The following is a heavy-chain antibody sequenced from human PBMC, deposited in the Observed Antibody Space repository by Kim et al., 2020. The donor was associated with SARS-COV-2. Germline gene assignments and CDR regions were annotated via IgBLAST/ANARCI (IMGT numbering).Heavy chain of an antibody. V-gene: IGHV1-2*06. CDR3: ACLTSVYSPYYFDY. D-gene: IGHD5-12*01. CDR1: GYTFTAYY. CDR2: INPHSGDT. Sequence: ASVKVSCKASGYTFTAYYMHWVRQAPGQGLEWMGRINPHSGDTHFAQEFQGRITMTRDTSISTTYMELSRLTSDDTAVYYCACLTSVYSPYYFDYWGQGTLVTVSS. J-gene: IGHJ4*02.